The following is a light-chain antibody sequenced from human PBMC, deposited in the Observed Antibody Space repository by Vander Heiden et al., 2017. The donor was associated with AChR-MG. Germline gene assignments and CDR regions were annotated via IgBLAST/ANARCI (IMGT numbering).Light chain of an antibody. CDR3: RQDEQDQIT. J-gene: IGKJ5*01. CDR2: EGS. V-gene: IGKV2D-26*03. Sequence: EIVMTQTPLPLSITPGEQASMSCRSSQSLLHSDGYTYLYWFLQNARPVSTLLIYEGSNRCSGVPDRFSGSGSGTDFTLKSSRVEAEDFGVYYCRQDEQDQITFGQGTRLEIK. CDR1: QSLLHSDGYTY.